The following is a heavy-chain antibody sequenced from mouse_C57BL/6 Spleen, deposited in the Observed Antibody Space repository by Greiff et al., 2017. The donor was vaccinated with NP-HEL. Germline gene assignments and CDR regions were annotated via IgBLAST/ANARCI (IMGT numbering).Heavy chain of an antibody. D-gene: IGHD1-1*01. CDR2: IYPGDGET. J-gene: IGHJ1*03. CDR1: GYAFSSYW. CDR3: AILAYYGSSHWYFDV. Sequence: VQLQQSGAELVKPGASVKISCKASGYAFSSYWMNWVKQRPGKGLEWIGQIYPGDGETNYNGKFKGKATLTADKSSSTAYMQLSSLTSEDSAVYFCAILAYYGSSHWYFDVWGTGTTVTVSS. V-gene: IGHV1-80*01.